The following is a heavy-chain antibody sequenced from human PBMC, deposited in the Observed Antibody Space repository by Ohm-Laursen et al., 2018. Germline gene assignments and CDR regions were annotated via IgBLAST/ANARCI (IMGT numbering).Heavy chain of an antibody. CDR2: INYSGTT. J-gene: IGHJ5*02. CDR1: GGSISSYY. D-gene: IGHD3-10*01. Sequence: SETLSLTCGVSGGSISSYYWSWIRQPPGKGLEWIGYINYSGTTNYNPSLKSRVTISVDTSKNQFSLKLSSVTAADTAVYYCARGAGVFDPWGQGTLVTVSS. CDR3: ARGAGVFDP. V-gene: IGHV4-59*01.